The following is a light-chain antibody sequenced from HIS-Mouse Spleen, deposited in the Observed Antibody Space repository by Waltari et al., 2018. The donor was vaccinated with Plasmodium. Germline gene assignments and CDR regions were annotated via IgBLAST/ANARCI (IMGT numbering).Light chain of an antibody. CDR2: WAS. CDR3: QQYYSTPPYT. CDR1: QSVLYSSNNKNY. J-gene: IGKJ2*01. V-gene: IGKV4-1*01. Sequence: DIVMTQSPDSLAVSLGDRATINCQSSQSVLYSSNNKNYLAWYHQKPGQPPKLLIYWASTRESGVPDRFSGSGSGTDFTLTISSLQAEDVAVYYCQQYYSTPPYTFGQGTKLEIK.